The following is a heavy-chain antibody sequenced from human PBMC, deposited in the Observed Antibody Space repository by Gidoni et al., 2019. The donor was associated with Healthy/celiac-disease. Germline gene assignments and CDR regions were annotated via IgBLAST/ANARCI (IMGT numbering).Heavy chain of an antibody. D-gene: IGHD4-17*01. CDR2: IYHSGST. J-gene: IGHJ4*02. V-gene: IGHV4-30-2*01. Sequence: QLQLQESGSGLVKPSQTLSLTCAVSGGSISSGGYSWSWIRQPPGKGLEWIGYIYHSGSTYYNPSLKSRVTISVDRSKNQFSLKLSSVTAADTAVYYCARTVTTFSHATKPGLPSRVMYFDYWGQGTLVTVSS. CDR1: GGSISSGGYS. CDR3: ARTVTTFSHATKPGLPSRVMYFDY.